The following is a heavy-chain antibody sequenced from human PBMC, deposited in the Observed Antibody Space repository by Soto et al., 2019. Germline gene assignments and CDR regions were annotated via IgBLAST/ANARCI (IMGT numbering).Heavy chain of an antibody. CDR2: VNPILSMS. D-gene: IGHD3-10*01. V-gene: IGHV1-69*02. Sequence: QVQLVQSGAEVKRPGSSVKVSCKASGDTFNFYSINWVRQAPGVGLEWVGRVNPILSMSNYAQRFQGRVTMTGDKSTSTAYMELRSVRSEDTAIYYCASSYGSGYRAFDYWGQGALVTVSS. CDR1: GDTFNFYS. CDR3: ASSYGSGYRAFDY. J-gene: IGHJ4*02.